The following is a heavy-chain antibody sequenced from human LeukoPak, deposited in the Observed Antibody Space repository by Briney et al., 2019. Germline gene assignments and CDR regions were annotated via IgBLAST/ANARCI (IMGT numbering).Heavy chain of an antibody. D-gene: IGHD4-17*01. Sequence: ASVKVSCKASGYTFTSYGISWVRQAPGQGLEWMGWISAYNGNTNYAQKLQGRVTMTTDTSTSTAYMELRSLRSEDTAVYYCARGGVYGDYETRFDYWGQGTLVTVSS. CDR1: GYTFTSYG. CDR2: ISAYNGNT. J-gene: IGHJ4*02. V-gene: IGHV1-18*01. CDR3: ARGGVYGDYETRFDY.